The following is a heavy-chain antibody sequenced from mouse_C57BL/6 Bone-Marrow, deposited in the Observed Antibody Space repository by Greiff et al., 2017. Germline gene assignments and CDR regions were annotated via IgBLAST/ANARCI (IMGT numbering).Heavy chain of an antibody. V-gene: IGHV1-59*01. CDR2: IDPSDSYT. D-gene: IGHD1-1*01. Sequence: QVQLQQPGAELVRPGTSVKLSCKASGYTFTSYWMHWVKQRPGQGLEWIGVIDPSDSYTNYNQKFKGKATLTVDTSSSTAYMQLSSLTSEDSAVYYCASVSDYYGSRGYYFDYWGQGTTLTVSS. CDR3: ASVSDYYGSRGYYFDY. CDR1: GYTFTSYW. J-gene: IGHJ2*01.